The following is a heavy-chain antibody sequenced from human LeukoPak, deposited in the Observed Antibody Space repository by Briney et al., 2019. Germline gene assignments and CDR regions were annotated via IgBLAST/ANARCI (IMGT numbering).Heavy chain of an antibody. CDR1: GYTFTSYG. CDR3: ARGVYPDYYYGMDV. CDR2: ISAYNGNT. D-gene: IGHD6-13*01. V-gene: IGHV1-18*01. J-gene: IGHJ6*02. Sequence: ASVKVSCKASGYTFTSYGISWVRQAPGQGLEWMGWISAYNGNTNYAQKLQGRVTMTTDTSTSTTYMELRSLRSDDTAVYYCARGVYPDYYYGMDVWGQGTTVTVSS.